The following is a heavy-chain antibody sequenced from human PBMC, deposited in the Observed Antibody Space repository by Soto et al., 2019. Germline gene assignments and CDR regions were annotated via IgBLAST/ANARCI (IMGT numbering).Heavy chain of an antibody. D-gene: IGHD2-15*01. CDR3: ARHLTYCSAGSCYSDYPYYGMDV. CDR1: GGSISSSSYY. CDR2: IFYSGST. J-gene: IGHJ6*02. Sequence: SETLSLTCTVSGGSISSSSYYLGWIRQPPGKGLEWIGSIFYSGSTYYNPSLKSRVTISVDTSKNQFSLKLSSVTAADTAVYYCARHLTYCSAGSCYSDYPYYGMDVWGQGTTVTVSS. V-gene: IGHV4-39*01.